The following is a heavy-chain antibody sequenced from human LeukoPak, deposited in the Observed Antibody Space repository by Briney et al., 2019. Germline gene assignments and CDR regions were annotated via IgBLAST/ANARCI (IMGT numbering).Heavy chain of an antibody. CDR3: AREGAGAHYFDY. V-gene: IGHV4-39*02. D-gene: IGHD1-26*01. CDR1: GGSISSNDHF. CDR2: IYYSASG. J-gene: IGHJ4*02. Sequence: SETLSLTCTVSGGSISSNDHFWGWVRQPPGKGLEWIGNIYYSASGHYNPSLKSRVTISVDLSKNQFSLKLSSVTAADTAVYYCAREGAGAHYFDYWGQGTLVTVSS.